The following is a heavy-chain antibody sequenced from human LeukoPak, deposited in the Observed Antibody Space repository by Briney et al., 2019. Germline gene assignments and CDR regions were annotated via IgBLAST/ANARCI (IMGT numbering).Heavy chain of an antibody. J-gene: IGHJ4*02. CDR1: GGSISGTSYC. V-gene: IGHV4-39*07. CDR3: ARDGSDNWGLFDN. Sequence: SETLSLTCSVSGGSISGTSYCWGWIRQPPGKGPEWIGSHYHTGRIYHNPSLNSRVTISVDTSKNQFSLKLSSVTNADTAVYYCARDGSDNWGLFDNWGRGTLVTVSS. D-gene: IGHD1-1*01. CDR2: HYHTGRI.